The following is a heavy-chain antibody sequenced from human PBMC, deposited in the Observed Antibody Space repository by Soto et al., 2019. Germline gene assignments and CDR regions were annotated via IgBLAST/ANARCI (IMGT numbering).Heavy chain of an antibody. CDR3: AHLTVTYGGVIGLDSFDI. CDR2: IYWYNDK. V-gene: IGHV2-5*01. D-gene: IGHD3-16*02. CDR1: GFSLSPVGVG. J-gene: IGHJ3*02. Sequence: QITLKESAPTLVQPTQTLTLICTFSGFSLSPVGVGVGWIRQPPGKALEWIAVIYWYNDKRYKPSLSNRLSINKDHSRNQVVVTIINMDPVDTGTYYCAHLTVTYGGVIGLDSFDIWGQGTLVTVSS.